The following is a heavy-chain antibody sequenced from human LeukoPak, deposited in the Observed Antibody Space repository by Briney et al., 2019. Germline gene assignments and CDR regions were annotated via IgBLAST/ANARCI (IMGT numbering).Heavy chain of an antibody. CDR1: GLTFSNYG. J-gene: IGHJ4*02. CDR3: AKDRSSSARED. D-gene: IGHD6-6*01. V-gene: IGHV1-18*01. CDR2: ISGYSGNT. Sequence: GASVKVSCKTSGLTFSNYGIIWMRQAPGQGLEWVGWISGYSGNTNYAQKFQGRVTMTTDTSTSTAYMELGGLRSDDTAVYYCAKDRSSSAREDWGQGTLVTVSS.